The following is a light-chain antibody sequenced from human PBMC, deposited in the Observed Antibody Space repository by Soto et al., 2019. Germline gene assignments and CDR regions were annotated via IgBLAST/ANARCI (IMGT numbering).Light chain of an antibody. CDR2: GVS. V-gene: IGKV3-15*01. CDR1: QSVSSN. J-gene: IGKJ4*01. CDR3: QQYNNWPPPLT. Sequence: EIVMTQSPATLSVSPGERATLSCRASQSVSSNLAWYQQKPGQAPRLLIYGVSTRATGIPARFSGSGSGTEFTLTITSLHSEDFAVYYCQQYNNWPPPLTFGGGTKVEIK.